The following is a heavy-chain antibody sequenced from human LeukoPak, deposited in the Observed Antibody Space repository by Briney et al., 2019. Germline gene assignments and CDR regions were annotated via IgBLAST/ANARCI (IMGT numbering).Heavy chain of an antibody. CDR1: GGSISSYY. CDR2: IYYSGST. CDR3: ATAKYCSSTSCNAFDWFDP. V-gene: IGHV4-59*01. Sequence: PSETLSLTCTVSGGSISSYYWSWIRQPPGKGLEWIGYIYYSGSTNYNPSLKSRVTISVDTSKNQFSLKLSSVTAADTAVYYCATAKYCSSTSCNAFDWFDPWGQGTLVTVSS. J-gene: IGHJ5*02. D-gene: IGHD2-2*01.